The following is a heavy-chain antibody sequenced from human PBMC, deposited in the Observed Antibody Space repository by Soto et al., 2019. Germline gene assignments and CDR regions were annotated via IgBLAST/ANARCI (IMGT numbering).Heavy chain of an antibody. V-gene: IGHV1-69*01. CDR1: GGTFSSYA. Sequence: QVQLVQSGAEVKKPGSSVKVSCTASGGTFSSYAISWVRQAPGQGLEWMGGIIPISETTNYAQKFQGRVTITADESKSTAYMELSSLRSEDTAVYYCARSHGSSTSLEIYYYYYYGMDVWGQGTTVTVSS. J-gene: IGHJ6*02. D-gene: IGHD2-2*01. CDR3: ARSHGSSTSLEIYYYYYYGMDV. CDR2: IIPISETT.